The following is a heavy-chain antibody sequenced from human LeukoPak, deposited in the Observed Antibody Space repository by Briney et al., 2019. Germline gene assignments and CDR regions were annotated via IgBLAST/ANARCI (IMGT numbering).Heavy chain of an antibody. Sequence: SETLSLTCTVSGGSISSHYWSWIQQPPGKGLEWIGYIYYSGSTNYNPSLKSRVTISVDTSKNQFSLKLSSVTAADTAVYYCARKKGYSYGYMYYYYYMDVWGKGTTVTGSS. D-gene: IGHD5-18*01. J-gene: IGHJ6*03. CDR3: ARKKGYSYGYMYYYYYMDV. CDR2: IYYSGST. V-gene: IGHV4-59*11. CDR1: GGSISSHY.